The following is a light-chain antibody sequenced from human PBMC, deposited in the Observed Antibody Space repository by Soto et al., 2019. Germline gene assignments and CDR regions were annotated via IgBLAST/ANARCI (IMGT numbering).Light chain of an antibody. J-gene: IGLJ1*01. Sequence: QPVLTQPPSASGTPGQRVTISCSGSNSNIGSNTVTWYQQLPGTAPILLIYSNNQRSSGVPDRFSGSRSGTSGSLAISGLQSEDEADYYCATWDDRLNAYVFGSGTKLTVL. CDR3: ATWDDRLNAYV. CDR1: NSNIGSNT. V-gene: IGLV1-44*01. CDR2: SNN.